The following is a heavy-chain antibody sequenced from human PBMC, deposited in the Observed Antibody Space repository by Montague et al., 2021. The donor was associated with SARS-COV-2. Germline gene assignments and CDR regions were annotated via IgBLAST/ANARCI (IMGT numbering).Heavy chain of an antibody. CDR2: LHYRGT. CDR1: GGSLNTRNYF. D-gene: IGHD6-19*01. J-gene: IGHJ4*02. V-gene: IGHV4-39*01. CDR3: ATAFSVAGEY. Sequence: SGTLSLTCTVSGGSLNTRNYFWIWIRQPPGKGLEWIGNLHYRGTSYNPSLKSRAAISVDTTKNHLSLKLASVTAADTAVYYCATAFSVAGEYWGQGTLVTVSS.